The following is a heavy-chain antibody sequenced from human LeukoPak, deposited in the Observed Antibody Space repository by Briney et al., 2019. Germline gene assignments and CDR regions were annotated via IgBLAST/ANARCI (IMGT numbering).Heavy chain of an antibody. CDR1: GFIFSSYG. CDR2: ISNDGSNK. V-gene: IGHV3-30*18. Sequence: GGSLRLSCAASGFIFSSYGMYWVRHAPGKGLEWVGIISNDGSNKYYADSVKGRFTISRDNSENTLYLQMNDLRGEDTAVYYCAKDVEGWGQGTLVTVSS. CDR3: AKDVEG. J-gene: IGHJ4*02.